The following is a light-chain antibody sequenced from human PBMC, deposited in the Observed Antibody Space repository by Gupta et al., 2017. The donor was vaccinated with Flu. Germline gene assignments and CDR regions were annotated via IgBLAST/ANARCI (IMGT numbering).Light chain of an antibody. J-gene: IGKJ2*02. CDR1: QGIRDD. CDR2: GAS. CDR3: LQDYDYPRT. V-gene: IGKV1-6*01. Sequence: GDRVTITCRASQGIRDDLGWYQQKPGKAPKILIYGASNLQSGVPSRFSGSGSGTDFTLTISSLQPEDFATHYCLQDYDYPRTFGQGTKLEMK.